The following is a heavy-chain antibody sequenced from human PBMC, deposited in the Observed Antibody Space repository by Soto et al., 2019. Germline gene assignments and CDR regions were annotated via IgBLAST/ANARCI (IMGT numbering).Heavy chain of an antibody. CDR2: ISGSGGST. CDR1: GFTFSSYA. Sequence: GGSLRLSCAASGFTFSSYAMSWVRQPPGKGLEWVSAISGSGGSTYYADSVKGRFTISRDNSKNTLYLQMNSLRAEDTAVYYCAKDLGVVVAATVAFDYWGQGTLVTVS. D-gene: IGHD2-15*01. V-gene: IGHV3-23*01. CDR3: AKDLGVVVAATVAFDY. J-gene: IGHJ4*02.